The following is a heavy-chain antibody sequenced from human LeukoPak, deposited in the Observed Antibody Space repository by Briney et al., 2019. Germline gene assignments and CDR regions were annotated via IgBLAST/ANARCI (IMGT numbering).Heavy chain of an antibody. CDR1: GGSISSSSYY. J-gene: IGHJ6*03. D-gene: IGHD3-10*01. Sequence: SETLSLTCTVSGGSISSSSYYWGWIRQPPGKGLEWIGSIYYSGSTYYNPSLKSRVTISVDTSKNQFSLKLSSVTAADTAVYYCAGPRAGYYGAYYMDVLGKGTMVTVSS. CDR3: AGPRAGYYGAYYMDV. CDR2: IYYSGST. V-gene: IGHV4-39*01.